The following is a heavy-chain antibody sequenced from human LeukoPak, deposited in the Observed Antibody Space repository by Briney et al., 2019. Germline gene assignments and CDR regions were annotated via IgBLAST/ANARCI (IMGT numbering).Heavy chain of an antibody. CDR2: ISTNTGNP. D-gene: IGHD3-10*01. J-gene: IGHJ4*02. CDR1: GYTFNKYA. CDR3: TLGSY. Sequence: ASVKVSCKPSGYTFNKYAINWVRQAPGQGFEWMGWISTNTGNPSYARDFTGRSVFSLDTSVNSAFLQINNLKAEDTAFYYCTLGSYWGQGTLVTVSS. V-gene: IGHV7-4-1*02.